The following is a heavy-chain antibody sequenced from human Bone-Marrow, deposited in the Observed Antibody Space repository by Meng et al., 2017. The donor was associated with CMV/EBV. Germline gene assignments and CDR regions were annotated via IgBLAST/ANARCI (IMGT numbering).Heavy chain of an antibody. CDR2: IYHSGST. J-gene: IGHJ4*02. CDR3: ARDRAARYSSSWFFDY. V-gene: IGHV4-4*02. Sequence: GSLRLSCAASGFTFSSYAMSCVRQAPGKGLEWIWEIYHSGSTNYNPSLKSRVTISVDKSKNQFSLKLSSVTAADTAVYYCARDRAARYSSSWFFDYWGEGTLVTVSS. CDR1: GFTFSSYAM. D-gene: IGHD6-13*01.